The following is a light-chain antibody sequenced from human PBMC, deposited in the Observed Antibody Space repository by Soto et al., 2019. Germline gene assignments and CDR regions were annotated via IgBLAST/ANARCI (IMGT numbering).Light chain of an antibody. CDR1: QSISSW. CDR3: QQYNSYSPYT. V-gene: IGKV1-5*01. CDR2: DAS. Sequence: DIQMTQSPSTLSASVGDRVTITCRASQSISSWLAWYQQKPGKAPKLLIYDASSLESGVPSRFSGSGSGTECTLTISSLQPDDFATYYCQQYNSYSPYTFGQGTKLEIK. J-gene: IGKJ2*01.